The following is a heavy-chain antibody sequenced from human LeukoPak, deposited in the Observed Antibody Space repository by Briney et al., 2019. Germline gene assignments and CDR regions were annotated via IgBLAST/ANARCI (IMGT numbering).Heavy chain of an antibody. CDR1: GYTFTSYD. D-gene: IGHD3-22*01. Sequence: GASVKVSCKASGYTFTSYDINWVRQATGQGLEWMGWMNPNSGNTGYAQKFQGRVTMTRNTSISTAYMELSSLRSEDTAVYYCARDFSGDYYDSSGYYYRGAFDIWGQGTMVIVSS. CDR2: MNPNSGNT. J-gene: IGHJ3*02. CDR3: ARDFSGDYYDSSGYYYRGAFDI. V-gene: IGHV1-8*01.